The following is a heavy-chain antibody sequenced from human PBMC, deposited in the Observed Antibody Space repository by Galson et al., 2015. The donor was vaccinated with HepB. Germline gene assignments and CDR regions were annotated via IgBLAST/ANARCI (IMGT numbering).Heavy chain of an antibody. V-gene: IGHV1-69*13. Sequence: SVKVSCKASGGTFSSYAISWVRQAPGQGLEWMGGIIPIFGTANYAQKSQGRVTITADESTSTAYMELSSLRSEDTAVYYCATFTTFGVVTPYYYYGMDVWGQGTTVTVSS. D-gene: IGHD3-3*01. CDR3: ATFTTFGVVTPYYYYGMDV. CDR1: GGTFSSYA. CDR2: IIPIFGTA. J-gene: IGHJ6*02.